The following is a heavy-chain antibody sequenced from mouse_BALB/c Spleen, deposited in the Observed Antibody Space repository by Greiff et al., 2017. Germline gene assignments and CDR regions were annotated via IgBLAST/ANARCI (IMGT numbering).Heavy chain of an antibody. V-gene: IGHV5-17*02. CDR2: ISSGSSTI. Sequence: EVMLVESGGGLVQPGGSRKLSCAASGFTFSSFGMHWVRQAPEKGLEWVAYISSGSSTIYYADTVKGRFTISRDNPKNTLFLQMTSLRSEDTAMYYCARVRDSYYAMDYWGQGTSVTVSS. CDR3: ARVRDSYYAMDY. CDR1: GFTFSSFG. D-gene: IGHD3-3*01. J-gene: IGHJ4*01.